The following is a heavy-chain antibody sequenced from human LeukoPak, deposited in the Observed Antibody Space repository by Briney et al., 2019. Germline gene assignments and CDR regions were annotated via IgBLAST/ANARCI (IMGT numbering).Heavy chain of an antibody. CDR3: ARGRAFQYYDSPFDP. CDR2: FDPEDGET. CDR1: GYTLTELS. D-gene: IGHD3-22*01. V-gene: IGHV1-24*01. J-gene: IGHJ5*02. Sequence: ASVKVSCKVSGYTLTELSMHWVRQAPGKGLEWMGGFDPEDGETIYAQKFQGRVTITADKSTSTAYMELSSLRSEDTAVYYCARGRAFQYYDSPFDPWGQGTLVTVSS.